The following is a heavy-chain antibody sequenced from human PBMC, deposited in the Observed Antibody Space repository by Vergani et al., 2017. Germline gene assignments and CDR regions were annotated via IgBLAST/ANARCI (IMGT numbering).Heavy chain of an antibody. Sequence: QVQLQQWGAGLLKPSETLSLTCAVYGGSFSGYYWSWIRQPPGKGLEWSGEINHSGSTNYNPSLKGRVTISVDTSKNQFTLKRSSLTAADPAVYYCARRFSAYSSSLSFDYWGQGTLVTVSP. D-gene: IGHD6-13*01. V-gene: IGHV4-34*01. CDR1: GGSFSGYY. CDR2: INHSGST. CDR3: ARRFSAYSSSLSFDY. J-gene: IGHJ4*02.